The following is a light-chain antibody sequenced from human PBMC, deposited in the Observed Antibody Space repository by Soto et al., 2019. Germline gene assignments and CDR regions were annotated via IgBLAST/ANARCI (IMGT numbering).Light chain of an antibody. V-gene: IGLV1-40*01. J-gene: IGLJ2*01. CDR2: GNS. CDR1: SSNIGAGYD. Sequence: QSVLTQPPSVSGAPGQRVTISCNGSSSNIGAGYDVHWYQQLPGTAPKLPIYGNSNRPSGVPDRFSGSKSGTSASLAITGLQAEDEADYYCQSYDSSLSVVFGGGTKLTVL. CDR3: QSYDSSLSVV.